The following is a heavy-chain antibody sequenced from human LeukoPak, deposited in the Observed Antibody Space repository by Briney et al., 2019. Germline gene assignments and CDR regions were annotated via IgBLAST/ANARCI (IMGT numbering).Heavy chain of an antibody. V-gene: IGHV4-39*01. J-gene: IGHJ6*03. CDR1: GGSISSSSYY. CDR2: IYYSGST. CDR3: ARRRSLAARPVMYYYYYMDV. Sequence: SETLSLTCTVSGGSISSSSYYWGWIRQPPGKGLEWIGSIYYSGSTYYNPSLKSRVTISVDTSKNQFSLKLSSVTAADTAVYYCARRRSLAARPVMYYYYYMDVWGKGTTVTVSS. D-gene: IGHD6-6*01.